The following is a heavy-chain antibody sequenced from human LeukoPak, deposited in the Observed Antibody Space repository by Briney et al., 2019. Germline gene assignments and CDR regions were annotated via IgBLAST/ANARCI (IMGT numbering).Heavy chain of an antibody. CDR3: ARGGYSGYGEFDY. J-gene: IGHJ4*02. CDR1: GGSISSDSYS. Sequence: PSQTLSLTCAVSGGSISSDSYSCSWIRQPPGKGLEWIGYIYHSGVTYYSPSLKSRVTISVDRSKNQFSLKLNSVTAADTAVYYCARGGYSGYGEFDYWGQGTLVTVSS. D-gene: IGHD5-12*01. V-gene: IGHV4-30-2*01. CDR2: IYHSGVT.